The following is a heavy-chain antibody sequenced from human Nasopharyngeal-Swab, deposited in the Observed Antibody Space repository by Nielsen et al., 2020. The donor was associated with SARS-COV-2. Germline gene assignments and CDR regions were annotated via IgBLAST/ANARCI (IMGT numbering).Heavy chain of an antibody. CDR1: GFTFSSYS. CDR3: ARDVLLWFGELLGYYYYGMDV. Sequence: GESLKISCAASGFTFSSYSMNWVRQAPGKGLEWVSSINWNSDRVYADSVRGRFTISRDNSKNTLYLQMNSLRAEDTAVYYCARDVLLWFGELLGYYYYGMDVWGQGTTVTVSS. CDR2: INWNSDR. V-gene: IGHV3-21*01. J-gene: IGHJ6*02. D-gene: IGHD3-10*01.